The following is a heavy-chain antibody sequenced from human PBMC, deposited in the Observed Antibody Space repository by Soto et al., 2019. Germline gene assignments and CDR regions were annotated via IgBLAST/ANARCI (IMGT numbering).Heavy chain of an antibody. J-gene: IGHJ5*02. CDR2: IYSGGST. V-gene: IGHV3-53*01. CDR1: GFTVSSNY. CDR3: ARDQEYSSSGFYX. D-gene: IGHD6-6*01. Sequence: GGSLRLSCAASGFTVSSNYMSWVRQAPGKGLEWVSFIYSGGSTYYADSVKGRFTISRDNSKKTLYLQMNSLRAEDTAVYYCARDQEYSSSGFYXWGQGTLFTVSX.